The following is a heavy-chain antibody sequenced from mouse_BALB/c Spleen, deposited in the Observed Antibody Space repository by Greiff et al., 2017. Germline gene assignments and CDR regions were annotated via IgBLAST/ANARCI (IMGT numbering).Heavy chain of an antibody. Sequence: VQLKQSGAELVKPGASVKLSCTASGFNIKDTYMHWVKQRPEQGLEWIGRIDPANGNTKYDPKFQGKATITADTSSNTAYLQLSSLTSEDTAVYYCARGDGSYAMDYWGQGTSVTVSS. CDR3: ARGDGSYAMDY. J-gene: IGHJ4*01. V-gene: IGHV14-3*02. CDR2: IDPANGNT. D-gene: IGHD2-3*01. CDR1: GFNIKDTY.